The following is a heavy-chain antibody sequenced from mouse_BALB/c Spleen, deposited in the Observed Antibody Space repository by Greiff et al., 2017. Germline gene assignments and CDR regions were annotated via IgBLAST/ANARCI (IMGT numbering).Heavy chain of an antibody. D-gene: IGHD2-10*02. CDR2: ILPGSGST. Sequence: VQLQQSGAELMKPGASVKISCKATGYTFSSYWIEWVKQRPGHGLEWIGEILPGSGSTNYNEKFKGKATFTADTSSNTAYMQLSSLTSEDSAVYYCARGYGNLAWFAYWGQGTLVTVSA. CDR1: GYTFSSYW. V-gene: IGHV1-9*01. J-gene: IGHJ3*01. CDR3: ARGYGNLAWFAY.